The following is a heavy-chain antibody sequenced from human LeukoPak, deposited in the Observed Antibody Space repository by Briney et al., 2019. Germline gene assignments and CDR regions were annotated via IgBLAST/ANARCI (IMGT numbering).Heavy chain of an antibody. D-gene: IGHD2-2*01. V-gene: IGHV4-34*01. J-gene: IGHJ5*02. CDR1: GGSFSGYY. Sequence: PSETLSLTCAVYGGSFSGYYWSWIRQPPGKGLEWIGEINHSGSTNYNPSLKSRVTISVDTSKNQFSLKLSSVTAADTAVYYCARGEGYCSSTSCYRWFDLWGQGTLVTVSS. CDR2: INHSGST. CDR3: ARGEGYCSSTSCYRWFDL.